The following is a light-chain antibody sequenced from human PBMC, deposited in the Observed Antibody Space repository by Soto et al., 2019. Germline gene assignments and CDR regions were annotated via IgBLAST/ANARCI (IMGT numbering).Light chain of an antibody. J-gene: IGKJ4*01. Sequence: EILMTQSPATLSVSPGARATLSCRASQSVSSNLAWYQQKPGQAHRLLIYGASTRATGIQARFSGSGSGAEFTLTINSLQSEDFAVYYCKPYNNWPLTFGGGTKVDI. CDR1: QSVSSN. V-gene: IGKV3-15*01. CDR2: GAS. CDR3: KPYNNWPLT.